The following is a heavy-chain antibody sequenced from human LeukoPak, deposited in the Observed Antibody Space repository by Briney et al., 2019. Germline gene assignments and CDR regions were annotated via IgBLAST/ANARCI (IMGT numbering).Heavy chain of an antibody. D-gene: IGHD4-23*01. Sequence: SETLSLTCTVSGGSISSSSYYWGWIRQPPGKGLEWIGSIYYSGNAYYNPSLKSRVTISIDTSKNQFSLKLSSVTAADTAVYYCANSANYGGNSGYFDYWGQGTLVTVSS. CDR3: ANSANYGGNSGYFDY. CDR1: GGSISSSSYY. V-gene: IGHV4-39*01. J-gene: IGHJ4*02. CDR2: IYYSGNA.